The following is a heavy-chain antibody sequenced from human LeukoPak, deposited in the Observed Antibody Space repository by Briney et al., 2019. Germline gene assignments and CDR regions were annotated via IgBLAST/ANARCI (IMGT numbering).Heavy chain of an antibody. CDR3: ARSSRGIAAAGGMDY. CDR1: GFTFSSYS. V-gene: IGHV3-21*01. Sequence: NPGGSLRLSCAASGFTFSSYSMNWVRQAPGKGLEWVSSISSSSSYIYYADSVKGRFTISRDNAKNSLYLQMNSLRAEDTAVYYCARSSRGIAAAGGMDYWGQGTLVTVSS. J-gene: IGHJ4*02. CDR2: ISSSSSYI. D-gene: IGHD6-13*01.